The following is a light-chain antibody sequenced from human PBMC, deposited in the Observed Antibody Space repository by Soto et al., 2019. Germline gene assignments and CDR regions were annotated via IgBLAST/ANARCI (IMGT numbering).Light chain of an antibody. Sequence: EIVMTQSPDTLSVSPGERATLSCRASQSVSSNLAWYQQKSGQTPRLLIYGASTRATDIPARFSGSGSGTEFTLTISRLQSEDFAVYYCQQYDNWPLTFGGGTKVEIK. CDR3: QQYDNWPLT. CDR1: QSVSSN. CDR2: GAS. V-gene: IGKV3-15*01. J-gene: IGKJ4*01.